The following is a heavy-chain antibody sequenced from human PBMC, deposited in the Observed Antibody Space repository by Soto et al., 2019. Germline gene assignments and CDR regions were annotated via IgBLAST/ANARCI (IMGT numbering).Heavy chain of an antibody. Sequence: QVQLQESGPGLVKPSQTLSLTCAISGDSVSSNSAAWNWIRLSPSRGLEWLARTYYRSRWYTDSAVAVRSRITVNPDRSKNQFSLQLTSVTPEDTAVYYCAGTTSHQWYYMDVWSKGTTVTVTS. V-gene: IGHV6-1*01. J-gene: IGHJ6*03. CDR1: GDSVSSNSAA. CDR3: AGTTSHQWYYMDV. D-gene: IGHD1-7*01. CDR2: TYYRSRWYT.